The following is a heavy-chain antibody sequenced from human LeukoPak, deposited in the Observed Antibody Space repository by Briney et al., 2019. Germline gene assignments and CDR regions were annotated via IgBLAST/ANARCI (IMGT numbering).Heavy chain of an antibody. D-gene: IGHD3-22*01. Sequence: GGSLRLSCAASGITFSNAWMSWVRQAPGKGLEWVGRIKSKTDGGTTDYAAPVKGRFTISRDDSKNTLYLQMNSLKTEDTAVYYCTTYYYDSSGYPDYWGQGTLVTVSS. J-gene: IGHJ4*02. CDR3: TTYYYDSSGYPDY. CDR1: GITFSNAW. V-gene: IGHV3-15*01. CDR2: IKSKTDGGTT.